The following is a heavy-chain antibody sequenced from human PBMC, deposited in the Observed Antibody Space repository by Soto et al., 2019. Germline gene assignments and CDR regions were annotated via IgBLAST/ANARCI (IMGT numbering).Heavy chain of an antibody. J-gene: IGHJ4*02. CDR2: IIPIFGTA. V-gene: IGHV1-69*06. CDR1: GGTFSSYA. CDR3: ARVSSGGPTYHFDY. Sequence: GASVKVSCKASGGTFSSYAISWVRQAPGQGLEWMGGIIPIFGTANYAQKFQGRVTITADKSTSTAYMELSSLRSEDTAVYYCARVSSGGPTYHFDYWGQGTLVTVSS. D-gene: IGHD1-1*01.